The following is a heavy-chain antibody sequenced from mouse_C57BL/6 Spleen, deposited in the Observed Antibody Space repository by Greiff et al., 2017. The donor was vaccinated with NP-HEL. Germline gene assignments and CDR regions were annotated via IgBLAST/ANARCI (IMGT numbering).Heavy chain of an antibody. CDR1: GFTFNTNA. CDR3: VRDKNYDGYYGAMDY. J-gene: IGHJ4*01. CDR2: IRTKSSNYAT. Sequence: EVMLVESGGGLVQPKGSLKLSCAASGFTFNTNAMHWVRQAPGKGLEWVARIRTKSSNYATYYADSVKDRFTISRDDSQSMLYLQMNNLKTEDTAMYYCVRDKNYDGYYGAMDYWGQGTSVTVSS. V-gene: IGHV10-3*01. D-gene: IGHD2-3*01.